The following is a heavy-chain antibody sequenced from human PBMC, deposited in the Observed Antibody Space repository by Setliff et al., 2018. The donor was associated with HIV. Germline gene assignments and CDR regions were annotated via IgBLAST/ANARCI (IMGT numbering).Heavy chain of an antibody. J-gene: IGHJ6*02. CDR3: ARKLLTRPNYYGMDV. Sequence: GGSLRLSCAASGFTFSSYSMNWVRQAPGKGLEWVSSISSSSSYTYYADSVKGRFTISRDNAKNSLYLQMNSLSAEDTAVYYCARKLLTRPNYYGMDVWGQGTTVTVSS. V-gene: IGHV3-21*01. CDR2: ISSSSSYT. D-gene: IGHD2-15*01. CDR1: GFTFSSYS.